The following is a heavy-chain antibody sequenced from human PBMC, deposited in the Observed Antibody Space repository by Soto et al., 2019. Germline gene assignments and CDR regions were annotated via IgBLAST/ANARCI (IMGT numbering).Heavy chain of an antibody. V-gene: IGHV1-46*03. CDR1: GYTFTSYY. CDR2: INPSGGST. D-gene: IGHD4-17*01. CDR3: ARANSWDYGDPGYLDY. J-gene: IGHJ4*02. Sequence: QVQLVQSGAEVKKPGASVKVSCKASGYTFTSYYMHWVRQAPGQGLEWMGIINPSGGSTSYAQKLQARVTRTRDTSTSTVYMELGSLRSEDTAVYYCARANSWDYGDPGYLDYWGQGTLVTVSS.